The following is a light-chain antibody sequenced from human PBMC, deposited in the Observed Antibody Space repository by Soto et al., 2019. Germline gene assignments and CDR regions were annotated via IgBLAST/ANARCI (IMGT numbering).Light chain of an antibody. CDR3: QQYGSSPRT. Sequence: EIVLTQSPGTLSLSPGERATLSCRASQSVSSSSLAWYQQKPGQAPRLLIYGASSRATGIPDRFSGSGSGTDFTLTINRLEPEDFAVYYCQQYGSSPRTFGPGTKVDIK. CDR2: GAS. CDR1: QSVSSSS. V-gene: IGKV3-20*01. J-gene: IGKJ3*01.